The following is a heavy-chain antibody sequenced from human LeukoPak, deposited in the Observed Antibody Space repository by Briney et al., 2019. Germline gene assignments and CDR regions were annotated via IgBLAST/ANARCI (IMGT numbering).Heavy chain of an antibody. CDR2: ISAYNGNT. CDR3: ARVIQLWSLADY. J-gene: IGHJ4*02. V-gene: IGHV1-18*01. D-gene: IGHD5-18*01. Sequence: GASVKVSCKASGYTFTSYGISWVRQAPGQGLEWMGWISAYNGNTNYAQKLQGRVTMTTDTSTSTAYMELRSLRSDVTAVCYCARVIQLWSLADYWGQGTLVTVSS. CDR1: GYTFTSYG.